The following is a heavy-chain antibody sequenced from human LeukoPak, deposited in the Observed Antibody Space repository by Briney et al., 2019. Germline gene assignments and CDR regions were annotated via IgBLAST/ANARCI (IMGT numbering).Heavy chain of an antibody. J-gene: IGHJ4*02. CDR3: AKDTQWHTVTRGYFDY. Sequence: PGGSLRLSCAASGFTFSSYAMSWVRQAPGKGLGWVAVISYDGSNKYYADSVKGRFTISRDNSKNTLYLQMNSLRAEDTAVYYCAKDTQWHTVTRGYFDYWGQGTLVTVSS. D-gene: IGHD4-17*01. CDR1: GFTFSSYA. CDR2: ISYDGSNK. V-gene: IGHV3-30*18.